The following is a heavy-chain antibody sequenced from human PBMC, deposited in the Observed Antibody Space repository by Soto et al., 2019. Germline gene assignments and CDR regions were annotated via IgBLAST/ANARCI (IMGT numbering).Heavy chain of an antibody. J-gene: IGHJ3*02. CDR1: GYTFTSYY. CDR2: INPSGGST. Sequence: QVQLVQSGAEVKKPGASVKVSCKASGYTFTSYYMHWVRQAPGQGLEWMGIINPSGGSTSYAQKFQGRVTMTRDTSTSTVYMELSSLRSEDTAVYYCASDCSGGSCSQDAFDIWGQGTMVTVSS. V-gene: IGHV1-46*03. CDR3: ASDCSGGSCSQDAFDI. D-gene: IGHD2-15*01.